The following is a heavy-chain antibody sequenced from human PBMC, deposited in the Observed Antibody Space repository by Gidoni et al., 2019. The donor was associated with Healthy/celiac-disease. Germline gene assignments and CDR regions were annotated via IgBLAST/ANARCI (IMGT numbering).Heavy chain of an antibody. CDR1: GGSISSSSYS. D-gene: IGHD1-26*01. CDR2: IYYSGST. J-gene: IGHJ4*02. CDR3: ARDVRGSDVLDY. Sequence: QLQLQESGPGLVKPSETLSLPCTVSGGSISSSSYSWGCIRQPTGKGLEWIGSIYYSGSTYYNPSLKSLVTISVDTYKNQFSLKLSSVTAADTAVYYCARDVRGSDVLDYWGQGTLVTV. V-gene: IGHV4-39*07.